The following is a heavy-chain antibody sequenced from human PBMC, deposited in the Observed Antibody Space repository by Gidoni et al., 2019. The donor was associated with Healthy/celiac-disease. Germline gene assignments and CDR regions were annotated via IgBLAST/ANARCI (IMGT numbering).Heavy chain of an antibody. Sequence: QVQLVQSGAEVKKPGSSVKVSCKASGGTFSSYAISWVRQAPGQGLEWMGGIIPIFGTANYAQQFQGRVTITADKSTSTAYMGLSSLRSEDTAVYYCASPIVGATGDYYYYGMDVWGQGTTVTVSS. J-gene: IGHJ6*02. CDR3: ASPIVGATGDYYYYGMDV. CDR2: IIPIFGTA. V-gene: IGHV1-69*06. CDR1: GGTFSSYA. D-gene: IGHD1-26*01.